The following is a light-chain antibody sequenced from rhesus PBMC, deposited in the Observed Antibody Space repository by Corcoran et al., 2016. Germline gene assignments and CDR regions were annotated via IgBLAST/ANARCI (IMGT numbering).Light chain of an antibody. J-gene: IGKJ2*01. CDR2: YAS. CDR3: QQHISYPYT. Sequence: DIQMTQSPSSLPASVGDTVTITCRASQDISSYLTWYQQTPGKAPKPLIYYASNLESGVPSSFSGSGSGTDVSLTISSLQPEDFATYYCQQHISYPYTFGQGTKVEI. V-gene: IGKV1S14*01. CDR1: QDISSY.